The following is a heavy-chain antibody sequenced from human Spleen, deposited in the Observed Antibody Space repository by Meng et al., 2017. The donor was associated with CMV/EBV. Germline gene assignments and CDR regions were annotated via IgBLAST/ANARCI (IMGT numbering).Heavy chain of an antibody. D-gene: IGHD3-16*01. J-gene: IGHJ4*02. V-gene: IGHV3-74*01. Sequence: GESLKISCAASGFTFSGYWMHWVRQAPGKGLVWVSGLSTDGSITRYAASVKGRFTISRENAKNSFSLQLHSLIVGDTAVYYCARQWDYGYNSLDYWGQGTLVTVSS. CDR3: ARQWDYGYNSLDY. CDR2: LSTDGSIT. CDR1: GFTFSGYW.